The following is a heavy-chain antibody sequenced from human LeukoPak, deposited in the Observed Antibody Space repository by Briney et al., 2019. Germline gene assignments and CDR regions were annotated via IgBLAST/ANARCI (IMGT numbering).Heavy chain of an antibody. V-gene: IGHV3-7*01. D-gene: IGHD3-10*01. J-gene: IGHJ4*02. CDR2: IKQDGSER. CDR1: GFSFEDYY. Sequence: GGSLRLSCAASGFSFEDYYYSWIRQAPGKGLEWVANIKQDGSERYYVDSVKGRFTISRDNAKNSLYLQMNSLRAEDTAVYYCARTFYGSGSYYIDYWGQGTLVTVSS. CDR3: ARTFYGSGSYYIDY.